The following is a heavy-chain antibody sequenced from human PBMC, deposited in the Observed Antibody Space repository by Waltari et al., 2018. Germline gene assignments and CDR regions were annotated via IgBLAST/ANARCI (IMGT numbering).Heavy chain of an antibody. Sequence: QVQLVQSGAEVTKPGASVQVSCKAPGYTFTGYYLHWVRQAPGQGLEWMGWINPNSGGTNYAQKFQGRVTMTRDTSISTAYMELSRLRSDDTAVYYCARERCSSTSCYFDYWGQGTLVTVSS. J-gene: IGHJ4*02. V-gene: IGHV1-2*02. CDR2: INPNSGGT. CDR3: ARERCSSTSCYFDY. D-gene: IGHD2-2*01. CDR1: GYTFTGYY.